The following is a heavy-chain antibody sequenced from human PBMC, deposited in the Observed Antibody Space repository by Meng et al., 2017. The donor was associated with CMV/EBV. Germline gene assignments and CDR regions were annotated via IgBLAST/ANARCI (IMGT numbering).Heavy chain of an antibody. CDR3: ARDEDVVVPAAIRFYYYYGMDV. J-gene: IGHJ6*02. CDR2: ISSSGSTI. V-gene: IGHV3-48*03. Sequence: GESLKISCAASGFTFSSYEMNWVRQAPGKGLEWVSYISSSGSTIYYADPVKGRFTISRDNAKNSLYLQMNSLRAEDTAVYYCARDEDVVVPAAIRFYYYYGMDVWGQGTTVTVSS. CDR1: GFTFSSYE. D-gene: IGHD2-2*01.